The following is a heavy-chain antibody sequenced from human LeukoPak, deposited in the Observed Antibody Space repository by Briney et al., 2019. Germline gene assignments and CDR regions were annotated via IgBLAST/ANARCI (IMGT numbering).Heavy chain of an antibody. CDR1: GGSISSGGYS. D-gene: IGHD6-19*01. J-gene: IGHJ4*02. V-gene: IGHV4-61*02. Sequence: SQTLSLTCAVSGGSISSGGYSWNWIRQPPGKGLEWIGRVYTSGSTNYNPSLKSRVTISVDTSKNQFSLKLSSVTAADTAVYYCARSKAGLDLYYFDYWGQGTLVTVSS. CDR2: VYTSGST. CDR3: ARSKAGLDLYYFDY.